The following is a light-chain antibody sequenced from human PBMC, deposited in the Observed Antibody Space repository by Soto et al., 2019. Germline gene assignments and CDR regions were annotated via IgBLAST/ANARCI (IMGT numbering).Light chain of an antibody. J-gene: IGKJ3*01. V-gene: IGKV3-20*01. CDR2: GAS. CDR3: QQYHSLPSGFA. Sequence: EMVLTQSPGTLSLSPGERATLSCRASQTVTSNRFAWYQQKPGQAPGLLIYGASRTATGIPDRFSVSGSGTDFNLTISRLEPEDFAVYSCQQYHSLPSGFAFGPGTTLDTK. CDR1: QTVTSNR.